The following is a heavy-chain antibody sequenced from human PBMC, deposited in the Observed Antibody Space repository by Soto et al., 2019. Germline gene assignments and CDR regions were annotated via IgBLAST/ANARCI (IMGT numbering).Heavy chain of an antibody. Sequence: GGSLRLSCAASGFTFSSYAMSWVRQAPGKGLEWVSAISGSGGSTYYADSVKGRFTISRDNSKNTLYLQMNSLRAEDTAVYYCAKMAAGYYYYYYGMDVWGQGTTVTVSS. CDR1: GFTFSSYA. CDR2: ISGSGGST. D-gene: IGHD3-9*01. J-gene: IGHJ6*02. CDR3: AKMAAGYYYYYYGMDV. V-gene: IGHV3-23*01.